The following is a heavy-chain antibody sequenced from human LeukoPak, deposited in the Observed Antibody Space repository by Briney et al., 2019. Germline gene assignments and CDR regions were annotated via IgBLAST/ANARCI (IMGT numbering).Heavy chain of an antibody. J-gene: IGHJ6*02. CDR1: GFTFSSYA. CDR2: ISGSGGST. D-gene: IGHD6-13*01. Sequence: GGSLRLSCAASGFTFSSYAMSWVRQAPGKGLEWVSAISGSGGSTYYADSVKGRFTISRDNSKNTLYLQMNSLRAEDTAVYYCATKQQLVGSYGMDVWGQGTTVTVSS. V-gene: IGHV3-23*01. CDR3: ATKQQLVGSYGMDV.